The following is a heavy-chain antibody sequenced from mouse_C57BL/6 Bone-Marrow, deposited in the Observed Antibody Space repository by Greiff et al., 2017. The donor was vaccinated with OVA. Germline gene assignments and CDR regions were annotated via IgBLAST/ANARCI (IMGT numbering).Heavy chain of an antibody. Sequence: VQLQQSGPELVKPGASVKISCKASGYTFTDYYINWVKQRPGQGLEWIGWIFPGSGITYYNEKFTGKATLTVDKSSSTAYMLLSSLTSEDSAVYFCARDGNYFYAMDYWGQGTSVTVSS. J-gene: IGHJ4*01. CDR1: GYTFTDYY. V-gene: IGHV1-75*01. CDR3: ARDGNYFYAMDY. D-gene: IGHD2-1*01. CDR2: IFPGSGIT.